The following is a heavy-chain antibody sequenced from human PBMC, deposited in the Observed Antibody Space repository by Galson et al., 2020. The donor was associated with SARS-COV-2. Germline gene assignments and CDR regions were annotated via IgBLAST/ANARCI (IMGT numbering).Heavy chain of an antibody. Sequence: SETLSLTCTVSGDSISSDDFYWSWIRQTPGTGLEWIGDIHSSGNTYYNPSLMSRGTISVDTSKNQFSLRLSSVTAADTAVYFCARTSSTATREYCFDYWGRGTLVSVSS. CDR1: GDSISSDDFY. V-gene: IGHV4-30-4*01. CDR3: ARTSSTATREYCFDY. J-gene: IGHJ4*02. CDR2: IHSSGNT. D-gene: IGHD4-17*01.